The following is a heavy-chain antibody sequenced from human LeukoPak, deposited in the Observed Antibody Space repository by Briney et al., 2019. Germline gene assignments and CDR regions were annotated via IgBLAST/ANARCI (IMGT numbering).Heavy chain of an antibody. J-gene: IGHJ4*02. CDR3: AKGTRGIAVAGTSPFDY. V-gene: IGHV3-30*18. D-gene: IGHD6-19*01. CDR1: GFAFSSYG. Sequence: HPGGSLRLSCAASGFAFSSYGMHWVRQAPGKGLEWVAVISYDGSNKYYADSVKGRFTISRDNSKNTLYLQMNSLRAEDTAVYYCAKGTRGIAVAGTSPFDYWGQGTLVTVSS. CDR2: ISYDGSNK.